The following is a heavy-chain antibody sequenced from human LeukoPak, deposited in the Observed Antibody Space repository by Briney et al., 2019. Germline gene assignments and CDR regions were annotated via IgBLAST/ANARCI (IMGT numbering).Heavy chain of an antibody. V-gene: IGHV3-21*01. J-gene: IGHJ3*02. Sequence: GGSLRLSCAASGFTFSAYSMNWVRQAPGKGLEWVSSISSSSSYIYYADSVKGRLTISRDNAKNSLYLQMNSLRAEDTAVYYCATEGYYYGFDIWGQGTMVSVSS. D-gene: IGHD3-10*01. CDR1: GFTFSAYS. CDR3: ATEGYYYGFDI. CDR2: ISSSSSYI.